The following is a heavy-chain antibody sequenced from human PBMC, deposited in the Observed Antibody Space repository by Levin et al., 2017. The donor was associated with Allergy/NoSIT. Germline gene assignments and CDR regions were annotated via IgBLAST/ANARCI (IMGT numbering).Heavy chain of an antibody. V-gene: IGHV1-18*01. CDR2: ISAYNGNT. J-gene: IGHJ4*02. D-gene: IGHD4-17*01. CDR1: GYTFTSYG. Sequence: GESLKISCKASGYTFTSYGISWVRQAPGQGLEWMGWISAYNGNTNYAQKLQGRVTMTTDTSTSTAYMELRSLRSDDTAVYYCAREVGVDGDFAPFDYWGQGTLVTVSS. CDR3: AREVGVDGDFAPFDY.